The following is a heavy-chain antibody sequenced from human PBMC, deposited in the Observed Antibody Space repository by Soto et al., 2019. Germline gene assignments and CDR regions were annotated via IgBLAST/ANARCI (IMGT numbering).Heavy chain of an antibody. J-gene: IGHJ5*02. CDR3: ARDRPISSTRATVNWFDP. V-gene: IGHV4-30-4*01. CDR1: GGSISSGDYY. CDR2: IYYSGST. D-gene: IGHD2-2*01. Sequence: KTSETLSLTCTVSGGSISSGDYYWSWIRQPPGKGLEWIGYIYYSGSTYYNPSLKSRVTISVDTSKNQFSLKLSSVTAADTAVYYCARDRPISSTRATVNWFDPWGQGTLVTVSS.